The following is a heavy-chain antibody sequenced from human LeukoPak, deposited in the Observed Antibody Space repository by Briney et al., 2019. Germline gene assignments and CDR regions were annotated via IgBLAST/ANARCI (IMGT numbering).Heavy chain of an antibody. Sequence: SVKVSCKDSGFTFTTSAVQWVRQARRQRLEWIGWIVVGSGNTNYAQKFQERVTITRDMSTSTAYMELSSLRSEDTALYFCAAGSGWYRFDYWGQGTLVTVSS. J-gene: IGHJ4*02. V-gene: IGHV1-58*01. CDR2: IVVGSGNT. D-gene: IGHD6-19*01. CDR3: AAGSGWYRFDY. CDR1: GFTFTTSA.